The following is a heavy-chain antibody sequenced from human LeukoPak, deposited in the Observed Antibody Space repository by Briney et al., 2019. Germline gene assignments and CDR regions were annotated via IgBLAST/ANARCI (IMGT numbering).Heavy chain of an antibody. CDR2: INHSGST. CDR3: ARETVWFDP. J-gene: IGHJ5*02. Sequence: PSETLSLTCTFSGGSISSYYWSWIRQPPGKGLEWIEEINHSGSTNYNPSLKSRVTISVDTSKNQFSLKLSSVTAADTAVYYCARETVWFDPWGQGTLVTVSS. D-gene: IGHD4-17*01. V-gene: IGHV4-34*01. CDR1: GGSISSYY.